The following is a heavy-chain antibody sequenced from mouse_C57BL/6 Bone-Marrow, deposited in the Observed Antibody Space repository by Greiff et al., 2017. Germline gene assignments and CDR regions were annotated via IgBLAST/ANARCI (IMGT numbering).Heavy chain of an antibody. CDR1: GFNIKDDY. J-gene: IGHJ3*01. V-gene: IGHV14-4*01. D-gene: IGHD2-3*01. CDR2: IDPENGDT. CDR3: STCGYYGGFAY. Sequence: VQLQQSGAELVRPGASVKLSCTASGFNIKDDYMHWVKQRPEQGLEWIGWIDPENGDTEYASKFQGKATITADTSSNTAYLQLSSLTSEDTAVYYCSTCGYYGGFAYWGQGTLVTVSA.